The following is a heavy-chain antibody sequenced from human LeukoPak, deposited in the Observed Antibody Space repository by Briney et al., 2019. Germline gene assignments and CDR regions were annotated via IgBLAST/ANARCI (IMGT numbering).Heavy chain of an antibody. J-gene: IGHJ3*02. CDR3: VGEKSFFGEAI. Sequence: SETLSLTCTVSGVSISSSNSYWGWIRQPPGKGLEWIGSIYYSGNTYYNASLKSQVSISIDTSKNQFSLKLSSVTTADTAVYYCVGEKSFFGEAIWSQGTLVTVSS. D-gene: IGHD3-10*01. CDR2: IYYSGNT. CDR1: GVSISSSNSY. V-gene: IGHV4-39*07.